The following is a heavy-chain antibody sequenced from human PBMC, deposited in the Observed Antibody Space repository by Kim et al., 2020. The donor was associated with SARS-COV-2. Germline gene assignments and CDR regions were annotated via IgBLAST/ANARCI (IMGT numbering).Heavy chain of an antibody. V-gene: IGHV1-46*01. Sequence: ASVKVSCKASGYTFTSYYMHWVRQAPGQGLEWMGIINPSGGSTSYAQKFQGRVTMTRDTSTSTVYMELSSLRSEDTAVYYCARESGGGFWGSGGSPDYWGQGTLVTVSS. D-gene: IGHD2-15*01. CDR1: GYTFTSYY. CDR3: ARESGGGFWGSGGSPDY. J-gene: IGHJ4*02. CDR2: INPSGGST.